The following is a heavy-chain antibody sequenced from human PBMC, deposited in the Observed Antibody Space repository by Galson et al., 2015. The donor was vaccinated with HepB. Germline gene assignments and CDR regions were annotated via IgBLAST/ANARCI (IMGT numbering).Heavy chain of an antibody. CDR1: GFTFSSYW. J-gene: IGHJ6*02. D-gene: IGHD3-16*01. Sequence: SLRLSCAASGFTFSSYWMSWVRQAPGKGLEWVANIKQDGSEKYYVDSVKGRFTISRDNAKNSLYLQMNSLRAEDTAVYYCARVTMGAGYYYYYGMDVWGQGTTVTVSS. V-gene: IGHV3-7*03. CDR2: IKQDGSEK. CDR3: ARVTMGAGYYYYYGMDV.